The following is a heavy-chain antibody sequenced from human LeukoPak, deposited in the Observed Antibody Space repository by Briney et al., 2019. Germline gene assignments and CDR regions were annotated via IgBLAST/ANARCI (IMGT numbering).Heavy chain of an antibody. J-gene: IGHJ4*02. CDR2: INPNSGGT. V-gene: IGHV1-2*02. D-gene: IGHD6-6*01. Sequence: GASVKVSCKSSGYTFAGYYVHWVRQAPGQGLEWMGWINPNSGGTNYAQKFQGRVTMTRDTPIRTAYTELSRLRSDDTAVYYCARSPTTLSSNSSPFDYWGRGTLATVSS. CDR3: ARSPTTLSSNSSPFDY. CDR1: GYTFAGYY.